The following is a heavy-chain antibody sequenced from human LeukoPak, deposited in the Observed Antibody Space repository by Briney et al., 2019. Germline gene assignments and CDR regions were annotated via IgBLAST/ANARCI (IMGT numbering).Heavy chain of an antibody. Sequence: SETLSLTCTASGGSISSYYWSWIRQPAGKGLEWIGRIYTSGSTNYNPSLKSRVTMSVDTSKNQFSLKLSSVTAADTAVYYCARGGAGYPSWVPLDYWGQGTLVTVSS. J-gene: IGHJ4*02. V-gene: IGHV4-4*07. CDR2: IYTSGST. D-gene: IGHD3-9*01. CDR1: GGSISSYY. CDR3: ARGGAGYPSWVPLDY.